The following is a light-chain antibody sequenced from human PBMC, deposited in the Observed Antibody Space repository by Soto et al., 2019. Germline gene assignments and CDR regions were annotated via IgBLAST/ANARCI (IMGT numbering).Light chain of an antibody. J-gene: IGKJ4*01. CDR2: KAS. CDR1: QSISSW. V-gene: IGKV1-5*03. Sequence: DIQMTQSPSTLSASVGDRVTITCRASQSISSWLAWYQQKPGKAPKLLSYKASSLKSGVPSRFSGSGSGTEFTLTISSLQPDDFATYYCQQYNSYPLTFGGGTKVDIK. CDR3: QQYNSYPLT.